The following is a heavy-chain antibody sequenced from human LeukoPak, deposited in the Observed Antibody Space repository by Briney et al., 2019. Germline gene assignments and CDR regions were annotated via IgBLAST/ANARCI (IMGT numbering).Heavy chain of an antibody. CDR2: INPNSGGT. V-gene: IGHV1-2*02. J-gene: IGHJ5*02. CDR1: GYTFTGYY. Sequence: ASVKVSCKASGYTFTGYYMHWVRQAPGQGLEWMGWINPNSGGTNYAQKFQGRVTMTRDTSISTAYMELSRLRSDDTAVYYCARARLRAAAAWFDPWGQGTLVTVSS. D-gene: IGHD6-13*01. CDR3: ARARLRAAAAWFDP.